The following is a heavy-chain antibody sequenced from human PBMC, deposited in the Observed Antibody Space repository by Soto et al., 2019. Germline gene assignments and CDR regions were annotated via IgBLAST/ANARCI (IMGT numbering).Heavy chain of an antibody. Sequence: EVQLLESGGGLVQPGGSLRLSCAASGFTFSSYAMRWVRQAPGKGLEWVSAISGSGGSTYYADSVKGRLTISRDNSKQSLYLQMNSLTAEDTAVYYCARRGSGSYYDYWGQGTLVTVSS. J-gene: IGHJ4*02. V-gene: IGHV3-23*01. CDR1: GFTFSSYA. CDR2: ISGSGGST. D-gene: IGHD1-26*01. CDR3: ARRGSGSYYDY.